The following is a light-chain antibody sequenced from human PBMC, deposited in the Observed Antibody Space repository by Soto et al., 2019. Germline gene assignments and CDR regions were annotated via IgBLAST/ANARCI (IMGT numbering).Light chain of an antibody. CDR1: QSVGTY. J-gene: IGKJ4*01. CDR2: DAS. Sequence: EIVLTQSPATLSLSPGEGAALSCRASQSVGTYLAWFQQKPGQAPRLLIYDASNRATGVPARFSGSGSGTDFTLTISSLEPEDFAVYYCLQRSNWLALTFGGGTKVRSN. CDR3: LQRSNWLALT. V-gene: IGKV3-11*01.